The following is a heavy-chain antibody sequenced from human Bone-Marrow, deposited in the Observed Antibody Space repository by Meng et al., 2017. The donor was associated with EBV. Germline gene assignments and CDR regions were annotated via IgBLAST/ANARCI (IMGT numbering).Heavy chain of an antibody. D-gene: IGHD3-10*01. Sequence: QVQGVRAGAGVKKPGSSGKVSCKTSGGTFRGDAISWVRQAPGQGLEWMGGLIPLSDAPHYAQKFQGRVTITADESTSTHYLDLSGLRSEDTAVYYCASESGRGFTPDYWGQGTLVTVSS. CDR3: ASESGRGFTPDY. V-gene: IGHV1-69*01. CDR2: LIPLSDAP. CDR1: GGTFRGDA. J-gene: IGHJ4*02.